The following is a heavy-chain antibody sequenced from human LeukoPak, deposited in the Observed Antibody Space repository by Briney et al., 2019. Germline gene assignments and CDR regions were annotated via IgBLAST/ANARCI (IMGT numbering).Heavy chain of an antibody. D-gene: IGHD2-15*01. CDR1: GGSFSGYY. J-gene: IGHJ5*02. Sequence: SETLSPTCAVYGGSFSGYYWSWIRQPPGKELEWIGEINHSGSTNYNPSLKSRVTISVDTSKNQFSLKLSSVTAADTAVYYCARDRPSGGAFSWGQGTLVTVSS. V-gene: IGHV4-34*01. CDR3: ARDRPSGGAFS. CDR2: INHSGST.